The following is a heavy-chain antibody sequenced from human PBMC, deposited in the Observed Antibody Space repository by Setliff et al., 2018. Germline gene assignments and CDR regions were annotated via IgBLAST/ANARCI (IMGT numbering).Heavy chain of an antibody. CDR1: GFTFSTYR. D-gene: IGHD2-21*01. Sequence: GESLKISCAASGFTFSTYRMHWVRQAPGKGLEWVAVIWDDGGNKYHADSVKGRFTISRDNSKNTLYLQMNGLRAEDTAVYYCAPIPDRNFDYWGQGTLVTVSS. J-gene: IGHJ4*02. CDR3: APIPDRNFDY. V-gene: IGHV3-33*08. CDR2: IWDDGGNK.